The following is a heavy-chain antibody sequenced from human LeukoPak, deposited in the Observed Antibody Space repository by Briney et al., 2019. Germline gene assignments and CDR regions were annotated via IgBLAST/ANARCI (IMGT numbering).Heavy chain of an antibody. CDR2: ISGNGDTT. D-gene: IGHD7-27*01. CDR1: RFTFSVYS. Sequence: PGGSLRLSCAASRFTFSVYSMHWVRQAPGKGPEYIAAISGNGDTTYYANSVKGRFIISRDNPKNTLYLQMGSLRVDDRAVYYCAREGSPGSLDFWGQGTLVTASS. V-gene: IGHV3-64*01. CDR3: AREGSPGSLDF. J-gene: IGHJ4*02.